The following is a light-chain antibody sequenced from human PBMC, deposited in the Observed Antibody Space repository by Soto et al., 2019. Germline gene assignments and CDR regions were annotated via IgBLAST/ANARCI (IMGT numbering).Light chain of an antibody. J-gene: IGKJ4*01. Sequence: ETMRTQSPATLSVSPGERATLSCSASQSVSSNLAWYQQKPCQASRLLMYGASIRATGRPVRFSGSWSGTEFTLTIPSLQSEDYAGYYCQQYNNWPPLTFGGGTKVQIK. CDR3: QQYNNWPPLT. CDR1: QSVSSN. V-gene: IGKV3-15*01. CDR2: GAS.